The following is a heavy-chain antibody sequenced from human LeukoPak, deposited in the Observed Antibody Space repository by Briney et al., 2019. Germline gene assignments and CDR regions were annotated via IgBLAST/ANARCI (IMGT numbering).Heavy chain of an antibody. CDR1: GFTFSSYW. J-gene: IGHJ1*01. D-gene: IGHD3-22*01. CDR2: IWYDGSNK. V-gene: IGHV3-33*08. Sequence: GGSLRLSCAASGFTFSSYWMHWVRQAPGKGLEWVAVIWYDGSNKYYADSVKGRFTISRDNSKNTLYLQMNSLRAEDTAVYYCAREAGGYDSSGYYAEYFQHWGQGTLVTVSS. CDR3: AREAGGYDSSGYYAEYFQH.